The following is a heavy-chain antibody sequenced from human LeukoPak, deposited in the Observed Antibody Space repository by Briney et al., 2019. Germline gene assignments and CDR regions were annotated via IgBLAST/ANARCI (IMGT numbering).Heavy chain of an antibody. Sequence: SETLSLTCTVSGGSISSISYYWGWIRQPPGKGLEWIGHIYYSGSTFYNPSLKSRVTISVDTSKNQFSLKLSSVTAADTAVYYCARFLSDMVRERYYMDVWGKGTTVTVSS. CDR3: ARFLSDMVRERYYMDV. CDR1: GGSISSISYY. D-gene: IGHD3-10*01. CDR2: IYYSGST. J-gene: IGHJ6*03. V-gene: IGHV4-39*07.